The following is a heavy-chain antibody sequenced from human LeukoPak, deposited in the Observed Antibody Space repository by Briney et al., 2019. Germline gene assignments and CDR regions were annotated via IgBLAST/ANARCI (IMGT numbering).Heavy chain of an antibody. CDR1: GGTISTYA. V-gene: IGHV1-69*06. D-gene: IGHD6-6*01. Sequence: GASVNVSCKASGGTISTYAICWVRQAPGQGLEWMGRIIPIFSTANYAQKFQGRVTITADKSTSTAYMELSSLRSEDTAVYYCAREYSSSSVLGYWGQGTLVTV. CDR3: AREYSSSSVLGY. J-gene: IGHJ4*02. CDR2: IIPIFSTA.